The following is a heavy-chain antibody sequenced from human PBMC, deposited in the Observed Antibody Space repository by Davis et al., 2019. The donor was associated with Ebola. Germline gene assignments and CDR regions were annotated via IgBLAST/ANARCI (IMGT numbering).Heavy chain of an antibody. CDR1: GFTFSSYW. CDR2: IKQDGSEK. V-gene: IGHV3-7*03. D-gene: IGHD2-15*01. CDR3: ARVPAHILVVVAATQAPLVDF. Sequence: PGGSLRLSCATSGFTFSSYWMSWVRQAPGKGLEWVANIKQDGSEKYYVDSVKGRFTISRDNAKNSLYLQMNSLRAEDTAVYYCARVPAHILVVVAATQAPLVDFWGQGTLVTVSS. J-gene: IGHJ4*02.